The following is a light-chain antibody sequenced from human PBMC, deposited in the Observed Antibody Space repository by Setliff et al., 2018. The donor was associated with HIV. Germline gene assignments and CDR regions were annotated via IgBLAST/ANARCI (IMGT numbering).Light chain of an antibody. CDR1: SGDVGRSNL. CDR3: CSNTGSNTYG. J-gene: IGLJ1*01. V-gene: IGLV2-23*01. CDR2: QPT. Sequence: LTQPASVSGSPGQSITISCTGTSGDVGRSNLVSWYQQHPGKPPKLMMYQPTKRPSGVSNRFSGSKSGNTASLTISGLQAEDEADYYGCSNTGSNTYGLGTGTKGTV.